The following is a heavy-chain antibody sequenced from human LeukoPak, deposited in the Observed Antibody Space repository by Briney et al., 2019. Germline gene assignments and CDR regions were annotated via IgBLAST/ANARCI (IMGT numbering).Heavy chain of an antibody. Sequence: GGSLRLSCAASGFIFSSYGMHWVRQAPGKGLEWVAVIWYDGSKKHHADSVKGRFTISRDNSKNTLYLQMNSLRAEDTAVYSCAKDLSSGWSFFDYWGQGTLVTVSS. CDR3: AKDLSSGWSFFDY. CDR1: GFIFSSYG. D-gene: IGHD6-19*01. J-gene: IGHJ4*02. CDR2: IWYDGSKK. V-gene: IGHV3-30*02.